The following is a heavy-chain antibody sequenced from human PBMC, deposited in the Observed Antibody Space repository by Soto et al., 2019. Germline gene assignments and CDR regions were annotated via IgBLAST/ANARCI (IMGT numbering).Heavy chain of an antibody. J-gene: IGHJ4*02. Sequence: EVQLVESGGGVVRPGGSLRLSCAASGFKFDDYGMSWVRLDPGTGLEWVSGINWNGGRTGFADSVRGRFTVSRDNAKNSFFLQMNSLRAGDTAFCFCARVPPSSAWSGSPFDYWGQGTLVTVSS. V-gene: IGHV3-20*04. D-gene: IGHD6-19*01. CDR1: GFKFDDYG. CDR3: ARVPPSSAWSGSPFDY. CDR2: INWNGGRT.